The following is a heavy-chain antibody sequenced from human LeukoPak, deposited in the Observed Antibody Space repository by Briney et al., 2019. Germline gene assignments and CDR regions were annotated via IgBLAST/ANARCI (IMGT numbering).Heavy chain of an antibody. J-gene: IGHJ4*02. CDR2: VYYSGDT. D-gene: IGHD1-26*01. Sequence: SETLSLTCSVSGGSTGSDYWSWIRQRPGKGLEWIASVYYSGDTSSNPSLKGRVTISVDTSKNQFSLKLSSVTAADTAVYYCARGVEGATAYYFDYWGQGTLVTVSS. V-gene: IGHV4-59*01. CDR1: GGSTGSDY. CDR3: ARGVEGATAYYFDY.